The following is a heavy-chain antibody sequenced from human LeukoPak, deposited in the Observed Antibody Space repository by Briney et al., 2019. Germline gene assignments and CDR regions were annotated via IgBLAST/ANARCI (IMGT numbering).Heavy chain of an antibody. J-gene: IGHJ4*02. D-gene: IGHD2-2*01. CDR3: STVGSSASDPYDY. Sequence: ASVKVSCKASGGTFTSYGISWVRQAPGQGLEWMGGIIPMFGTTKYAQKFQGRVTITADQSTRTAYMEMSSLRSEDTALYYCSTVGSSASDPYDYWGQGTLVTVSS. CDR1: GGTFTSYG. V-gene: IGHV1-69*13. CDR2: IIPMFGTT.